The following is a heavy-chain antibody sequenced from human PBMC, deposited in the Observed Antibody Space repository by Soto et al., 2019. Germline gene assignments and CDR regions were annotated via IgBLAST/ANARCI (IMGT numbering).Heavy chain of an antibody. D-gene: IGHD3-16*01. CDR3: ARDGGESASNYGMYV. J-gene: IGHJ6*02. CDR2: IWYDGSNK. V-gene: IGHV3-33*01. CDR1: GFTFSSYG. Sequence: QVQLVESGGGVVQPGRSLRLSCAASGFTFSSYGMHWVRQAPGKGLEGVAVIWYDGSNKYYADSVKGRFTISRDNSKNTLYLQMNSLRAEDTAVYYCARDGGESASNYGMYVWGQGTTVTVSS.